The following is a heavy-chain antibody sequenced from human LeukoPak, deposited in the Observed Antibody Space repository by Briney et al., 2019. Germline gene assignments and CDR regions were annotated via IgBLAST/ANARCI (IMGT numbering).Heavy chain of an antibody. V-gene: IGHV3-7*01. Sequence: GGSLRLSCAASGFTFSDFWMTWVRQAPGKGLEWVANIKQDGSEKFYVDSVKGRFTISRDNSKTSLYLQMSSLRAEDTAVYFCARDRIYYDILTGYLPLDYWGQGTLVTVSS. J-gene: IGHJ4*02. CDR2: IKQDGSEK. CDR1: GFTFSDFW. D-gene: IGHD3-9*01. CDR3: ARDRIYYDILTGYLPLDY.